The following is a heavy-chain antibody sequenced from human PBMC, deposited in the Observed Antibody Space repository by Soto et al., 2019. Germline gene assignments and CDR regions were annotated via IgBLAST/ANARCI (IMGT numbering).Heavy chain of an antibody. CDR2: ISAYNGDT. CDR3: ARDVAVAGNSYGLEV. Sequence: QGQLVQSGAEVKKPGASVKVSYKASGYTFTSYGISWVRQAPGQGLEWMGWISAYNGDTSSAQSLQGRVTMTTDTSTRTAYMELRSLRSDDTAAYYCARDVAVAGNSYGLEVWGQGTTVTVSS. V-gene: IGHV1-18*04. J-gene: IGHJ6*02. D-gene: IGHD6-19*01. CDR1: GYTFTSYG.